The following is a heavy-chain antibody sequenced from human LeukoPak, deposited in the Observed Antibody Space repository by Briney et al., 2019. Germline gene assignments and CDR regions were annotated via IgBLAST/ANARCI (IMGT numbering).Heavy chain of an antibody. D-gene: IGHD2-2*01. J-gene: IGHJ5*02. CDR1: GYTFTSYY. CDR3: ARDFHRRPIVVVPAAILWFDP. V-gene: IGHV1-46*01. Sequence: ASVKVSCKASGYTFTSYYMHWVRQAPGQGLEWMGIINPSGGSTSYAQKFQGRVDMTRDTSTSTVYMELSSLRSEDTAVYYCARDFHRRPIVVVPAAILWFDPWGQGTLVTVSS. CDR2: INPSGGST.